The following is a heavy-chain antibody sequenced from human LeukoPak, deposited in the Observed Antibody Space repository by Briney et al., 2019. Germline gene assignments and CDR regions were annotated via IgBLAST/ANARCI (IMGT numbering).Heavy chain of an antibody. J-gene: IGHJ6*04. CDR2: ISSSSSYI. CDR3: ARNRLRATATYMDV. D-gene: IGHD2-15*01. V-gene: IGHV3-21*01. Sequence: PGGSLRLSCAASGFTFSSYSMNWVRQAPGKGLEWVSSISSSSSYIYYADSVKGRFTISRDNSEDTLYLQIITLRAVDTAVYYCARNRLRATATYMDVWGKGTTVTVSS. CDR1: GFTFSSYS.